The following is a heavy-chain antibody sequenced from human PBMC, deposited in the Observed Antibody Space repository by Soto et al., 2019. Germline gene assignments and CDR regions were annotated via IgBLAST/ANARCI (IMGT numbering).Heavy chain of an antibody. J-gene: IGHJ3*02. Sequence: SETLSLTCTVSGGSIGSFFWSWIRQPAGKGLEWIGRIYGSGSTIYNPSLKSRVTMSADTSQNQFSLKLTSMTAADTAVYYCAREETFGRWGTENPDLFSFARWGQGAMVTVSS. D-gene: IGHD3-16*01. CDR2: IYGSGST. V-gene: IGHV4-4*07. CDR1: GGSIGSFF. CDR3: AREETFGRWGTENPDLFSFAR.